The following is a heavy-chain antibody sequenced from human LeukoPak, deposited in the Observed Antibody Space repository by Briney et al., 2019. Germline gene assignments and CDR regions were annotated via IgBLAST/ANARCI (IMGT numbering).Heavy chain of an antibody. CDR2: IYTSGST. CDR3: ARGLSYGKPRFDY. CDR1: GGSISSGSYY. Sequence: SQTLSLTCTVSGGSISSGSYYWSWIRQPAGKGLEWIGRIYTSGSTNYNPSLKSRVTISVDTSKNQFSLKLSSVTAADTAVYYCARGLSYGKPRFDYWGQGTLVTVSS. J-gene: IGHJ4*02. V-gene: IGHV4-61*02. D-gene: IGHD1-26*01.